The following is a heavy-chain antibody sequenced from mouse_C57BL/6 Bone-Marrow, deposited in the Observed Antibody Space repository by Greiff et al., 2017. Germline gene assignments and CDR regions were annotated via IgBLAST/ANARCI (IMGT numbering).Heavy chain of an antibody. CDR3: VRHHPHSNSAY. D-gene: IGHD2-5*01. Sequence: EVQVVESGGGLVQPKGSLKLSCAASGFSFNTYAMNWVRQAPGKGLEWVARIRSKSNNYATYYADSVKDRFTIARDDSESMLYLQMNNLKTEDTAMYYCVRHHPHSNSAYWGQGTLVTVSA. V-gene: IGHV10-1*01. CDR2: IRSKSNNYAT. CDR1: GFSFNTYA. J-gene: IGHJ3*01.